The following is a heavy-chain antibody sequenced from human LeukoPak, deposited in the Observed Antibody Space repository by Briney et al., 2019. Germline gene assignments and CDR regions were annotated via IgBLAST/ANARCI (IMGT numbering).Heavy chain of an antibody. CDR1: GGSFSGYY. D-gene: IGHD3-22*01. J-gene: IGHJ5*02. Sequence: PSETLSLTCAVYGGSFSGYYWSWTRQPPGKGLEWIGEINHSGSTNYNPSLKSRVTISVDTSKIQFSLKLSSVTAADTAVYYCARIDYYDSSGYYYERGGWFDPWGQGTLVTVSS. CDR3: ARIDYYDSSGYYYERGGWFDP. V-gene: IGHV4-34*01. CDR2: INHSGST.